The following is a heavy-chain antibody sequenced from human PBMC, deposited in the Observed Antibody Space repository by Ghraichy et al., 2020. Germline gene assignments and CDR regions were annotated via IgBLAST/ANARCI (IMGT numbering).Heavy chain of an antibody. Sequence: SETLSLTCAVYGGSFSGYYWSWIRQPPGKGLEWIGEINHSGSTNYNPSLKSRVTISVDTSKNQFSLKLSSVTAADTAVYYCARGPPGLRPRWSGYSYVGIPVGQYYFDYWGQGTLVTVSS. D-gene: IGHD3-3*01. CDR2: INHSGST. J-gene: IGHJ4*02. V-gene: IGHV4-34*01. CDR3: ARGPPGLRPRWSGYSYVGIPVGQYYFDY. CDR1: GGSFSGYY.